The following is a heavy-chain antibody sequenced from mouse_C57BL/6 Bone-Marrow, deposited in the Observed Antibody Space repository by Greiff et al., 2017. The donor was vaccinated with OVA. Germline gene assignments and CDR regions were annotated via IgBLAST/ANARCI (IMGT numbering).Heavy chain of an antibody. CDR3: TRLLITTVVASYYYAMDY. J-gene: IGHJ4*01. CDR2: IYPGNSDT. V-gene: IGHV1-5*01. Sequence: EFPLQQSGSVLVRPGASVKMSCQTSGYSFTSYWMPWVQQRPGQVLAWIGAIYPGNSDTSYNQKFKGKANLTAVTSASTAYMELSSLTNEDSAVYYCTRLLITTVVASYYYAMDYWGQGTSVTVSS. CDR1: GYSFTSYW. D-gene: IGHD1-1*01.